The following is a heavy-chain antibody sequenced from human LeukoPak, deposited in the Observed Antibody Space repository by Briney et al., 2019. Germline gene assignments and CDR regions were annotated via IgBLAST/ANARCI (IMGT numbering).Heavy chain of an antibody. J-gene: IGHJ4*02. CDR3: ATLPAGTSYLGPGTRLY. CDR1: GGSFSGYY. Sequence: SETLSLTCAVYGGSFSGYYWSWIRQPPGKGLEWIGEINHSGRTNYNPSLKSRVTISVDTSKNQFSLKLSSVTAADTAVYYCATLPAGTSYLGPGTRLYWGEGTLVTVSS. CDR2: INHSGRT. V-gene: IGHV4-34*01. D-gene: IGHD6-13*01.